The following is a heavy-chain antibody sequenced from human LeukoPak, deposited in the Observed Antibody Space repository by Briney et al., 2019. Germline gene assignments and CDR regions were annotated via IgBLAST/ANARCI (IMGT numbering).Heavy chain of an antibody. Sequence: PSETLSLTCTVSGGSISTYYWSWIRQPAGKGLEWIGRIHTSGSTNFNPSLRSRVTMSVATSKNQFSMKLTSVTAADTAVYYCARGGNYDILTGYYTGYYFDYWGQGTLVTVSS. CDR3: ARGGNYDILTGYYTGYYFDY. J-gene: IGHJ4*02. CDR2: IHTSGST. D-gene: IGHD3-9*01. CDR1: GGSISTYY. V-gene: IGHV4-4*07.